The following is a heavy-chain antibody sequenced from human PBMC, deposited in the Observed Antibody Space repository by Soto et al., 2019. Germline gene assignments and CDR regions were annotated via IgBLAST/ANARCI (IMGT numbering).Heavy chain of an antibody. Sequence: EVQLVESGGGLVQPGGSLRLSCAASGFTFSNYWMHWVRQAPGKGLVWVSRIKTDGSSTSYADFVKGRFTISRDNAKNTLYLQMNSLRAEDTAVYFCAREAQLNWAGFDPWGQGTLVTVSA. J-gene: IGHJ5*02. CDR2: IKTDGSST. CDR1: GFTFSNYW. V-gene: IGHV3-74*01. D-gene: IGHD1-1*01. CDR3: AREAQLNWAGFDP.